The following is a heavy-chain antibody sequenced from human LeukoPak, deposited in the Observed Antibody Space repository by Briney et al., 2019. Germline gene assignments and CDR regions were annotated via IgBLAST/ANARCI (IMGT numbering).Heavy chain of an antibody. D-gene: IGHD3-16*02. CDR2: ISGSGGST. CDR1: GFTFSSYA. J-gene: IGHJ4*02. CDR3: AKATYDYVWGSYRYPLDY. V-gene: IGHV3-23*01. Sequence: GGSLRLSCAASGFTFSSYAMSWVRQAPGKGLEWVSAISGSGGSTYYADSVKGRFTISRDNSKDTLYLQMNSLRAEDTAVYYCAKATYDYVWGSYRYPLDYWGQGTLVTVSS.